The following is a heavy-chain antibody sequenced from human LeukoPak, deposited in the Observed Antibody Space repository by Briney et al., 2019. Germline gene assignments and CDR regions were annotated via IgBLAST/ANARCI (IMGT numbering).Heavy chain of an antibody. D-gene: IGHD3-22*01. V-gene: IGHV1-2*02. Sequence: ASVKVSCKASGYTFTGYYMHWVRQAPGQGLEWMGWINPNSGGTNYAQKFQGRVTITADESTSTAYMELSSLRSEDTAVYYCARTYYYDSSGYYGGGFDYWGQGTLVTVSS. CDR3: ARTYYYDSSGYYGGGFDY. J-gene: IGHJ4*02. CDR1: GYTFTGYY. CDR2: INPNSGGT.